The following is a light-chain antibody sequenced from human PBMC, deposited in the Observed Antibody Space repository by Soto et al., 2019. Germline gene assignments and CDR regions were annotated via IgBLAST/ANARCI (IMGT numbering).Light chain of an antibody. V-gene: IGKV1-5*01. CDR1: QTINDW. CDR3: QQYNTYPWT. J-gene: IGKJ1*01. Sequence: DIQMTQSPSTLSASVGDRVTITCRASQTINDWLAWYQLKPGKAPKLLISDVSNLESGVPSRFGGSGSGAEFTLTISSLQPDDVATYYCQQYNTYPWTFGQGTKVDIK. CDR2: DVS.